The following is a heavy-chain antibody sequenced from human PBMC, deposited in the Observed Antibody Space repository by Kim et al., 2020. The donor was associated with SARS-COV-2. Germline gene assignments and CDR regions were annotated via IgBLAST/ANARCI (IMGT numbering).Heavy chain of an antibody. J-gene: IGHJ4*02. CDR3: ARPFRRTYSSSTHFDY. V-gene: IGHV7-4-1*02. CDR1: GYTFTSYA. Sequence: ASVKVSCKASGYTFTSYAMNWVRQAPGQGLEWMGWINTNTGNPTYAQGFTGRFVFSLDTSVSTAYLQISSLKAEDTAVYYCARPFRRTYSSSTHFDYWGQGTLVTVSS. D-gene: IGHD6-6*01. CDR2: INTNTGNP.